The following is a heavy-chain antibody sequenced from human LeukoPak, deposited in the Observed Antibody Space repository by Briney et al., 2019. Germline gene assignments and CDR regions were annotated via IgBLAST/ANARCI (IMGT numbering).Heavy chain of an antibody. CDR2: IYSGGST. V-gene: IGHV3-66*02. D-gene: IGHD6-6*01. Sequence: GGSLRLSCAASGFTVSSNQMSWVRQAPGKGLEWVSVIYSGGSTYYADSVKGRFTISRDNSKNTLYLQMNSLRAEDTAVYYCAKDMYSSSPSWFDPWGQGTLVTVSS. J-gene: IGHJ5*02. CDR1: GFTVSSNQ. CDR3: AKDMYSSSPSWFDP.